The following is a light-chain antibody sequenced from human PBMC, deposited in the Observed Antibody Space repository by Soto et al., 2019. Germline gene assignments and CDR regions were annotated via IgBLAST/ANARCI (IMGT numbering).Light chain of an antibody. CDR1: SSNIASNT. CDR3: AAWDDSLDGFVV. J-gene: IGLJ2*01. CDR2: SND. Sequence: QSVLTQPPSASGTPGQRVTISCSGSSSNIASNTVNWYQQLPGTAPKLLIYSNDQRPSGVPDRFSASKSGTSASLAISGLQSEDEADYYCAAWDDSLDGFVVFGGGTKLTVL. V-gene: IGLV1-44*01.